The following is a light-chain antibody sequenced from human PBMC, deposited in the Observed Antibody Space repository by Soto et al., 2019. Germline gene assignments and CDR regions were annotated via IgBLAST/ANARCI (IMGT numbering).Light chain of an antibody. CDR3: QHYVSPPFP. J-gene: IGKJ5*01. CDR2: GAS. CDR1: QSVTSNY. Sequence: IVGKQSPCSRSSYQGERATHSCRASQSVTSNYLAWYQQKPGQAPRLLVYGASSRATGISDRFSGSGSGTDFTLTISRLEPEDFAVYCCQHYVSPPFPFGHGRRPAIK. V-gene: IGKV3-20*01.